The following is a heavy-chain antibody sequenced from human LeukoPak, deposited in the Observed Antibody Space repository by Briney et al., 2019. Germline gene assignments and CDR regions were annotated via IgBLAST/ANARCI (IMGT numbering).Heavy chain of an antibody. V-gene: IGHV1-3*01. Sequence: ASVKVSCTASGYTFTSYAMRWLRQAPGQRLEWMGWINAGNGNTKYSQKFQGRVTITRDTSASTAYMELSSLRSEDTAVYYCARDKVDSSGSLDYWGQGTLVTVSS. CDR2: INAGNGNT. CDR3: ARDKVDSSGSLDY. J-gene: IGHJ4*02. D-gene: IGHD6-19*01. CDR1: GYTFTSYA.